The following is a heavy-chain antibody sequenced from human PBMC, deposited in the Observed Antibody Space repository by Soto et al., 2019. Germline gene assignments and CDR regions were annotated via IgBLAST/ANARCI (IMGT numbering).Heavy chain of an antibody. CDR3: ARDYSLWTGYAEP. D-gene: IGHD2-2*01. Sequence: QVLLVQSGGEVKKPGASVKVSCKASGCSFDSYGISWLRQAPGQGLEWMGWISPYNGNTRIPQKLRGRVTMTTDTSTNTAFLEVTSLTSDDTAVYYCARDYSLWTGYAEPWGQGTLVTVSS. CDR1: GCSFDSYG. J-gene: IGHJ5*02. V-gene: IGHV1-18*01. CDR2: ISPYNGNT.